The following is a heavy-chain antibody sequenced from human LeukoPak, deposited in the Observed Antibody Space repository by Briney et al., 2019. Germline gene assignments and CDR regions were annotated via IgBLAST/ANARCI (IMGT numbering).Heavy chain of an antibody. J-gene: IGHJ6*03. Sequence: GGSLRLSCAASGFTLSNYNMNWVRQAPGKGLEWVSSISSSSSYIYYADSVKGRFTISRHNAKNSLYLQMNSLSAEDTALYYCARNMLGYNYHYMDVWGKGTTVTVSS. CDR2: ISSSSSYI. D-gene: IGHD2-8*01. V-gene: IGHV3-21*01. CDR3: ARNMLGYNYHYMDV. CDR1: GFTLSNYN.